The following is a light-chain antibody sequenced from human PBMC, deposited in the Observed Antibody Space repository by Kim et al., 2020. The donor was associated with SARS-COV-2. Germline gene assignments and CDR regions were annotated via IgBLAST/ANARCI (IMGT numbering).Light chain of an antibody. V-gene: IGLV2-14*03. CDR3: TSYTSSSTFV. CDR2: DVS. J-gene: IGLJ1*01. Sequence: GQTHTISCTGTDSDVGGYNFVSWYQHYPGKAPKLMIYDVSKRPSGVSNRFSGSKSGNTASLTISGLQAEDEADYYCTSYTSSSTFVFGTGIKVTVL. CDR1: DSDVGGYNF.